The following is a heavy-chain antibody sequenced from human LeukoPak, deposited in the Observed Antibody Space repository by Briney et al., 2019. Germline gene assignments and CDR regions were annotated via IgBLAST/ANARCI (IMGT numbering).Heavy chain of an antibody. Sequence: PGGSLRLSCAASGFTFSSYSMNWVRQAPGKGLEWVSSISSSSSYIYYADSVKGRFTTSRDKAKNSLYLQMNSLRAEDTAVYYCAQTAVTTFDYWGQGTLVTVSS. D-gene: IGHD4-17*01. CDR3: AQTAVTTFDY. CDR1: GFTFSSYS. J-gene: IGHJ4*02. V-gene: IGHV3-21*01. CDR2: ISSSSSYI.